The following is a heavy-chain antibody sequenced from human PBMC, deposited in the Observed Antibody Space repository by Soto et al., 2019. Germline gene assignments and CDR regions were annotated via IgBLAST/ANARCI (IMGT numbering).Heavy chain of an antibody. CDR2: IIPIFGTA. V-gene: IGHV1-69*13. Sequence: GPPVKVSCKASGGTFSSYAISWVRQAPGQGLEWMGGIIPIFGTANYAQKFQGRVTITADESTSTAYMELSSLRSEDTAVYYCVRERAAAVNGMDVWGQGTTVTGSS. CDR3: VRERAAAVNGMDV. J-gene: IGHJ6*02. CDR1: GGTFSSYA. D-gene: IGHD6-13*01.